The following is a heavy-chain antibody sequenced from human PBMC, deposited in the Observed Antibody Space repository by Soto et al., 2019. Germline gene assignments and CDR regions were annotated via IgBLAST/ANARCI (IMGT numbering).Heavy chain of an antibody. D-gene: IGHD3-3*01. J-gene: IGHJ4*02. CDR2: ISSSSSTI. CDR3: ARDLGRYDFWSRYYVY. CDR1: GFTFSSYS. V-gene: IGHV3-48*01. Sequence: GGSLRLSCAASGFTFSSYSMNWVRQAPGKGLEWVSYISSSSSTIYYADSVKGRFTISRDNAKNSLYLQMNSLRAEDTAVYYCARDLGRYDFWSRYYVYWGQGTLVTVSS.